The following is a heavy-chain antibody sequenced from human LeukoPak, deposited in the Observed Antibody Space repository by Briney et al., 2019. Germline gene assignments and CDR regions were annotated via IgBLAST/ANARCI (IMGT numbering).Heavy chain of an antibody. CDR2: IYHSGST. Sequence: PSGTLSLTCAVSGGSISSSNWWGWVRQPPGKGLEWIGEIYHSGSTNYNPSLKSRVTISVDKSKNQFSLKLSSVTAADTAVYYCARVETKGRPRTTYYYYYGMDVWGKGTTVTVSS. J-gene: IGHJ6*04. CDR1: GGSISSSNW. V-gene: IGHV4-4*02. D-gene: IGHD1-1*01. CDR3: ARVETKGRPRTTYYYYYGMDV.